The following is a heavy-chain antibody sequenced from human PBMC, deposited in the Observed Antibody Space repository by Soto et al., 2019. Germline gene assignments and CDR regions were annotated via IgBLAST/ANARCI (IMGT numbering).Heavy chain of an antibody. J-gene: IGHJ5*02. D-gene: IGHD3-3*01. Sequence: PSQTLSLTCAISGDSVSSNSAAWNWIRQSPSRGLEWLGRTYYRSKWYNDYAVSVKSRITINPDTSKNQFSLQLNSVTPDDTAVYYCARDNPYYHFWSGYSPRNWFDPWGQGTLVTVSS. CDR2: TYYRSKWYN. CDR1: GDSVSSNSAA. V-gene: IGHV6-1*01. CDR3: ARDNPYYHFWSGYSPRNWFDP.